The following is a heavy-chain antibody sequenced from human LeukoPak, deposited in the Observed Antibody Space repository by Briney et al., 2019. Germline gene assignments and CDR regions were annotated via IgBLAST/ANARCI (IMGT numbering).Heavy chain of an antibody. J-gene: IGHJ3*01. Sequence: SGGSLRLSCAASGFTFSDYYMSWIRQAPGKGLEWVSAISGSGGSTYYADSVKGRFTISRDNSKNTLYLQMNSLRAEDTAVYYCAKAVVVPAAASPWGQGTMVTVSS. V-gene: IGHV3-23*01. CDR2: ISGSGGST. CDR3: AKAVVVPAAASP. D-gene: IGHD2-2*01. CDR1: GFTFSDYY.